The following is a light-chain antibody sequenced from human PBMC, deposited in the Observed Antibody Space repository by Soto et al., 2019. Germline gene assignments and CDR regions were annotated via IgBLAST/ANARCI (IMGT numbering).Light chain of an antibody. V-gene: IGLV2-18*01. CDR2: DVN. Sequence: QSVLTQPPSVSGSPGQSVTISCTATTTDIDNYDSVSWYQQAPGTAPKLIIYDVNNRPSGAPDRFSGSTSGNTASLTISGLQAEDETDYSCSLSSSNGSLMFGLGNKLTV. CDR1: TTDIDNYDS. J-gene: IGLJ3*02. CDR3: SLSSSNGSLM.